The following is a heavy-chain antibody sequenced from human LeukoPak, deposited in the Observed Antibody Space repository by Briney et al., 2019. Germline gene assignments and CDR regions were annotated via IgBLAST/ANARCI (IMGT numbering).Heavy chain of an antibody. J-gene: IGHJ6*02. CDR3: ARGKVVVIARNYYYYYGMDV. CDR2: INPSGGST. V-gene: IGHV1-46*01. CDR1: GYTFTSYY. D-gene: IGHD3-22*01. Sequence: ASVKVSCKASGYTFTSYYMHWVRQAPGQGIEWMGIINPSGGSTSYAQKFQGRVTMTRDTSTSTVYMEQSSLRSEDTAVYYCARGKVVVIARNYYYYYGMDVWGQGTTVTVSS.